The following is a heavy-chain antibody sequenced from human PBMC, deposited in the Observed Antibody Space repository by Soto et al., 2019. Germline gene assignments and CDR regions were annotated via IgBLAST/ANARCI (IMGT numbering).Heavy chain of an antibody. J-gene: IGHJ6*02. Sequence: SVKVSCKASRVAFSKFIVTWVRQAPGLGLEWVGGIIPIFGTANYAQKFQGRVTITADESTSTSYMEVNNLRSEDTAVYYCARVRYSSPMGYYYGMDVWRQGTTVTVSS. CDR2: IIPIFGTA. V-gene: IGHV1-69*13. D-gene: IGHD6-19*01. CDR3: ARVRYSSPMGYYYGMDV. CDR1: RVAFSKFI.